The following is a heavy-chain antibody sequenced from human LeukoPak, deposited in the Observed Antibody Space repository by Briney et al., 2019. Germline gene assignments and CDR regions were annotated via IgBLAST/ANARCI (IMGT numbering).Heavy chain of an antibody. CDR2: IIPIFGTA. D-gene: IGHD3-10*01. Sequence: ASVKVSCKASGGTFSSYAISWVRQAPGQGLEWMGGIIPIFGTANYAQKFQGRVTITTDESTSTAYMELSSLRSEDTAVYYCARKDYYASGSYFFDYWGQGTLVTVSS. CDR1: GGTFSSYA. V-gene: IGHV1-69*05. CDR3: ARKDYYASGSYFFDY. J-gene: IGHJ4*02.